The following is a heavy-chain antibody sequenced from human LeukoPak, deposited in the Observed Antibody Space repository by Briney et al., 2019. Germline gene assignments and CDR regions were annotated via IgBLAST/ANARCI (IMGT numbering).Heavy chain of an antibody. CDR3: ARTAYCGGDCLFSLYYFDY. CDR1: GFTFSSYE. CDR2: ISSSGSTI. V-gene: IGHV3-48*03. J-gene: IGHJ4*02. Sequence: GGSLRLSCAASGFTFSSYEMNWVRQAPGKGLEWVSYISSSGSTIYYADSVKGRFTISRDNAKNSLYLQMNSLRAEDTAVYYCARTAYCGGDCLFSLYYFDYWGQGTLVTVSS. D-gene: IGHD2-21*02.